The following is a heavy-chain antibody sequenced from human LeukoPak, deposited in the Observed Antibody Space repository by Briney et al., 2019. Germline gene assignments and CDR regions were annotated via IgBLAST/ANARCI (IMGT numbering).Heavy chain of an antibody. CDR3: ARDNYGSGKGLDY. D-gene: IGHD3-10*01. CDR1: GGSISSYY. CDR2: IYYSGST. V-gene: IGHV4-59*01. Sequence: SETLSLTCTVSGGSISSYYWSWIRQPPGKGLEWIGYIYYSGSTNYNPSLKSRVTISVDTSKNQFSLKPSSVTAADTAVYYCARDNYGSGKGLDYWGQGTLVTVSS. J-gene: IGHJ4*02.